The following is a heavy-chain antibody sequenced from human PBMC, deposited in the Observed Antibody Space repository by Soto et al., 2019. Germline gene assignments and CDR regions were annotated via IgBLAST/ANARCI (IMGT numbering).Heavy chain of an antibody. CDR3: ARASVGPPGGGSWIMPFDF. CDR1: GGSISSYY. CDR2: IYAGGST. Sequence: PSETLSLTCTVSGGSISSYYWSWIRQPAGKGLEWIGRIYAGGSTNYNPSLKSRVTMSVDTSKNQFSLRLTSVTAADTAVYYCARASVGPPGGGSWIMPFDFWGQGXLVTVSS. V-gene: IGHV4-4*07. D-gene: IGHD2-15*01. J-gene: IGHJ4*02.